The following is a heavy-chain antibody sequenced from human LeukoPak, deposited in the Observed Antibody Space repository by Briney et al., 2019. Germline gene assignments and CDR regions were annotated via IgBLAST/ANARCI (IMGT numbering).Heavy chain of an antibody. V-gene: IGHV3-23*01. D-gene: IGHD5-18*01. CDR3: AKDPAIQRENWFDP. CDR1: GFTFSSYA. Sequence: GGSLRLFCAASGFTFSSYAMSSVRQAPGKGLELVSAISGSGSSTYYADSVKGRFTISRDNSKNTLYLQMNSLRAEDTAVYYCAKDPAIQRENWFDPWGQGTLVTVSS. CDR2: ISGSGSST. J-gene: IGHJ5*02.